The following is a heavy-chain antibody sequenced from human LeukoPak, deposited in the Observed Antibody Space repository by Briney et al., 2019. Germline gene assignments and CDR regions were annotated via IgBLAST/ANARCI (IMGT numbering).Heavy chain of an antibody. V-gene: IGHV3-21*01. CDR2: ISSSSSYI. CDR1: GFTFSTYS. CDR3: ARERDGYNYADF. J-gene: IGHJ4*02. D-gene: IGHD5-24*01. Sequence: PGGSLRPSCAASGFTFSTYSMNWVRQAPGKGLEWVSCISSSSSYIYYADSVKGRFTIARDNAKKLVHLQMSSLRAEDTAVYYCARERDGYNYADFWGQGTLVTVSS.